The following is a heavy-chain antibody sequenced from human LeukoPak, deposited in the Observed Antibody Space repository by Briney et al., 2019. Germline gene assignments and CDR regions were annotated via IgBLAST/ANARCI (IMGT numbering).Heavy chain of an antibody. J-gene: IGHJ6*02. CDR2: INPSGGST. CDR3: VRDSGYDLRVLDYYGMDV. D-gene: IGHD5-12*01. V-gene: IGHV1-46*01. Sequence: GASVKVSCKASGYTFTSYYMHWVRQAPGQGLEWMGIINPSGGSTSYAQKFQGRVTMTRDTSTSTVYMELSSLRSEDTAVYYCVRDSGYDLRVLDYYGMDVWGQGTTVTVSS. CDR1: GYTFTSYY.